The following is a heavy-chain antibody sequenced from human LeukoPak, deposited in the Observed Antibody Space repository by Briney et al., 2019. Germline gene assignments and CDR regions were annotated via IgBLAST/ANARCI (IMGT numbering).Heavy chain of an antibody. CDR3: AKDRDYIMGIVDY. V-gene: IGHV3-33*06. CDR2: IWYDGSNE. J-gene: IGHJ4*02. D-gene: IGHD4/OR15-4a*01. CDR1: GFTFSRNG. Sequence: GGSLRLSCAASGFTFSRNGMHWVRQAPGKGLEWVAVIWYDGSNEYYADSVKGRFTVSRDNSKNTMYLQMNSLRAEDTAVYYCAKDRDYIMGIVDYRGQGTLVTVSS.